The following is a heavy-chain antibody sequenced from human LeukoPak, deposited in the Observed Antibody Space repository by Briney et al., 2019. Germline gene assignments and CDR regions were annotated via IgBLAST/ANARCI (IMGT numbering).Heavy chain of an antibody. Sequence: GGSLKISCKGSGYSFTSYWIRWVRPVPGKGLEWMGIIYPGDSDTRYSPSFQGQVTISADKSISIAYLQWSSLKASDTAMYYCAIQDDYGDYWGQGTLVTVSS. CDR1: GYSFTSYW. D-gene: IGHD2-15*01. V-gene: IGHV5-51*01. J-gene: IGHJ4*02. CDR2: IYPGDSDT. CDR3: AIQDDYGDY.